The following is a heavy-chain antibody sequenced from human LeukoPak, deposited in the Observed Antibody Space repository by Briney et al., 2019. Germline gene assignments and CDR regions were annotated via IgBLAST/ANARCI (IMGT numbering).Heavy chain of an antibody. J-gene: IGHJ4*02. V-gene: IGHV1-69*04. CDR1: GRTFSSYA. CDR2: IIPILGIA. D-gene: IGHD5-12*01. Sequence: GSSVKVSCKAYGRTFSSYAISWVRQAPGQGREWMGRIIPILGIAKYTQKCQGRVTITADKSTSTAYMELSSLRSEDTAVYYCARSDIVATPPGDYWGQGTLVTVSS. CDR3: ARSDIVATPPGDY.